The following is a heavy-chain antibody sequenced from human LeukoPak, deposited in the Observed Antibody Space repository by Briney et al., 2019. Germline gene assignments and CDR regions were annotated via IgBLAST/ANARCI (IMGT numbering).Heavy chain of an antibody. D-gene: IGHD5-24*01. V-gene: IGHV4-30-4*08. CDR3: ARKRIDGYNLGYFDY. Sequence: TSETLSLTCAVYGGSFSGYYWSWIRQPPGKGLEWIGYIYYSGSTYYNPSLKSRLTISVDTSKNQFSLKLSSVTAADTAVYYCARKRIDGYNLGYFDYWGQGTLVTVSS. J-gene: IGHJ4*02. CDR2: IYYSGST. CDR1: GGSFSGYY.